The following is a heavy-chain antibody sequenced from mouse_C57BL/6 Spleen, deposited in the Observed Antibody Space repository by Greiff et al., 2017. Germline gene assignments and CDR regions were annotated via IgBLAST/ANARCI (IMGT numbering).Heavy chain of an antibody. Sequence: QVQLQQPGAELVKPGASVKLSCKASGYTFTSYWMHWVKQRPGRGLEWIGRIDPKSGGTKYNEKFKGKATLTVDKPSSTAYMHLSSLTSEYSAVYYCARSGPNWVFDYWGQGTTLTVSS. CDR2: IDPKSGGT. CDR1: GYTFTSYW. D-gene: IGHD4-1*02. J-gene: IGHJ2*01. V-gene: IGHV1-72*01. CDR3: ARSGPNWVFDY.